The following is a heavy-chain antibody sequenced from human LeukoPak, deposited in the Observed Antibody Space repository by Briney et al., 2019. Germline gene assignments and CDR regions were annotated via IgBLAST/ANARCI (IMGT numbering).Heavy chain of an antibody. CDR1: GFTFSSYA. CDR3: ARDGELGSPADAFDI. D-gene: IGHD1-26*01. Sequence: GGSLRLSCAASGFTFSSYAMSWVRQAPGMGLEWVSAISGSGGSTYYADSVKGRFTISRDNSKNTLYLQMNSLRAEDTAVYYCARDGELGSPADAFDIWGQGTMVTVSS. J-gene: IGHJ3*02. V-gene: IGHV3-23*01. CDR2: ISGSGGST.